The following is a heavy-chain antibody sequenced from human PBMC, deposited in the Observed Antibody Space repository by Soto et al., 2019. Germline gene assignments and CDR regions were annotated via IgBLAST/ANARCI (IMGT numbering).Heavy chain of an antibody. Sequence: EVQLVESGGGLIQPGGSLRLSCAASGFTVSSNYMSCVRQAPGKGLECVSGIYTGGSTYYADSVKGRFTISRDNSKTTVYLQMNSLRAEDTAVYFCARGGGSGSDFGYWGQGTLVTVSS. CDR2: IYTGGST. J-gene: IGHJ4*02. CDR3: ARGGGSGSDFGY. V-gene: IGHV3-53*01. CDR1: GFTVSSNY. D-gene: IGHD5-12*01.